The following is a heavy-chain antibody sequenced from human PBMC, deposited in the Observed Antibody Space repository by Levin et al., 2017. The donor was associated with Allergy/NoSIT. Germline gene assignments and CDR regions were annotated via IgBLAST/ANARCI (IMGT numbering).Heavy chain of an antibody. J-gene: IGHJ6*02. D-gene: IGHD4-11*01. CDR1: GFTFSSYS. Sequence: GGSLRLSCAASGFTFSSYSMNWVRQAPGKGLEWVSSISSSSSYIYYADSVKGRFTISRDNAKNSLYLQMNSLRAEDTAVYYCARAYSNYGLFPRYYYGMDVWGQGTTVTVSS. V-gene: IGHV3-21*01. CDR3: ARAYSNYGLFPRYYYGMDV. CDR2: ISSSSSYI.